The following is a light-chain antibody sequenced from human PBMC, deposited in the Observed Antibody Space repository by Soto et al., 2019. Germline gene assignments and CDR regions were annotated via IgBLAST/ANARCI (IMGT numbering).Light chain of an antibody. Sequence: IQMTQSPSTLSGSVGDRVTITCRASQAIRNDLGWFQQKPGKAPKLLIYGASRLQSGVPSRFSGSGSGTEFILTITSLQPEDFATYYCLQDFNFPLTFGQGTKVDI. CDR2: GAS. CDR3: LQDFNFPLT. V-gene: IGKV1-6*01. J-gene: IGKJ1*01. CDR1: QAIRND.